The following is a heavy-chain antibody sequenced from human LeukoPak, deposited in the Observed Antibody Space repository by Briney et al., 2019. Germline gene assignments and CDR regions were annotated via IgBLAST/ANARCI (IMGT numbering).Heavy chain of an antibody. V-gene: IGHV3-21*01. D-gene: IGHD3-22*01. Sequence: GRSLRLSCAASGFTFSSYSMNWVRQAPGKGLEWVSSISSSSSYIYYADSVKGRFTISRDNAKNSLYLQMNSLRAEDTAVYYCARDAWGDYYDYIWGQGTMVTVSS. CDR1: GFTFSSYS. CDR2: ISSSSSYI. CDR3: ARDAWGDYYDYI. J-gene: IGHJ3*02.